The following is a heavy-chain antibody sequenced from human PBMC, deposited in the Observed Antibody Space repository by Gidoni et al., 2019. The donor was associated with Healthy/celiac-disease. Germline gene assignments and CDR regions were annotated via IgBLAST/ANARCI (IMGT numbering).Heavy chain of an antibody. CDR2: ISSSSSYI. CDR1: GFTFSRHS. D-gene: IGHD2-15*01. V-gene: IGHV3-21*01. J-gene: IGHJ4*02. Sequence: EVQLVETGGGRVKPGGYRRLSCAASGFTFSRHSMNWVRQAPGTGLEWFSSISSSSSYIYYADSVKGRFPLSIDNAKNSLYLQMNSLRAEDTAVYYCARGPSVVVVAATLPADYWGQGTLVTVSS. CDR3: ARGPSVVVVAATLPADY.